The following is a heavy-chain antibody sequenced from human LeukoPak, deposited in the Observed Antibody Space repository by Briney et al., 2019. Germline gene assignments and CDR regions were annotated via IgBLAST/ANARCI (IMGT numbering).Heavy chain of an antibody. CDR2: ISSSSSYI. Sequence: GGSLRLSCAASGFTFSSYWMSWVRQAPGKGLEWVSSISSSSSYIYYADSVKGRFTISRDNAKNSLYLQMNSLRAEDTAVYYCARVEEGFGETLPDYWGQGTLVTVSS. D-gene: IGHD3-10*01. CDR3: ARVEEGFGETLPDY. J-gene: IGHJ4*02. CDR1: GFTFSSYW. V-gene: IGHV3-21*01.